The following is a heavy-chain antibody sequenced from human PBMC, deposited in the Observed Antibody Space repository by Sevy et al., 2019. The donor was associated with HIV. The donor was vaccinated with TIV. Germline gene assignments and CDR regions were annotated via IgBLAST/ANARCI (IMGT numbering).Heavy chain of an antibody. CDR1: GFTFSTYG. D-gene: IGHD5-18*01. V-gene: IGHV3-33*01. Sequence: GGSLRLSCAASGFTFSTYGMHWVRQAPGKGLEWVASIWYDGRNRYYADSVKGRFTISRDNSKNTLYLQMNSLRAEDTAVYYCARGPLGSYGLNGHDYWGQGTLVTVSS. CDR3: ARGPLGSYGLNGHDY. CDR2: IWYDGRNR. J-gene: IGHJ4*02.